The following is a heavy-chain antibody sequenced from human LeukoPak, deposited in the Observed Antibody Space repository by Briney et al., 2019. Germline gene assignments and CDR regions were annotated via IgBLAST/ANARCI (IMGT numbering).Heavy chain of an antibody. CDR3: ARVRPHPIIDV. V-gene: IGHV3-53*01. Sequence: GGSLRLSCAASGFTVSSNYMSWVRHPPGKGLEWVSVIYTGGSTYYAPSVKGRFTISRDNSKNTLYLQMNSLRAEDTAVYYCARVRPHPIIDVWGKGTTVTVSS. CDR2: IYTGGST. D-gene: IGHD6-6*01. CDR1: GFTVSSNY. J-gene: IGHJ6*03.